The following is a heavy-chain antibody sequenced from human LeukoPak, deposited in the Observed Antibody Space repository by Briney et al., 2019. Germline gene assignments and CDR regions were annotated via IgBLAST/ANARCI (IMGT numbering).Heavy chain of an antibody. J-gene: IGHJ6*03. CDR2: IIPIFGTA. V-gene: IGHV1-69*13. CDR3: ASTNDSSGWYGGHYYYYMDV. Sequence: SVKVSCKASGGTFSSYAISWVRQAPGQGLEWMGGIIPIFGTANYAQKFQGRVTITADESTSTAYMELSSLRSEDTAVYYCASTNDSSGWYGGHYYYYMDVWGKGTTVTVSS. CDR1: GGTFSSYA. D-gene: IGHD6-19*01.